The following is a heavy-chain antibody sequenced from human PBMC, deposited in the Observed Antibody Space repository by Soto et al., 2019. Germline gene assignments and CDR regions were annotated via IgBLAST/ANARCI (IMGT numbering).Heavy chain of an antibody. J-gene: IGHJ4*02. CDR2: ISAYNGNT. CDR1: GGTFSSYA. CDR3: ARTKVRGVIFPLIDY. D-gene: IGHD3-10*01. V-gene: IGHV1-18*01. Sequence: QVQLVQSGAEVKKPGSSVKVSCKASGGTFSSYAISWVRQAPGQGLEWMGWISAYNGNTNYAQKLQGRVTMTTDTSTSTAYMELRSLRSDDTAVYYCARTKVRGVIFPLIDYWGQGTLVTVSS.